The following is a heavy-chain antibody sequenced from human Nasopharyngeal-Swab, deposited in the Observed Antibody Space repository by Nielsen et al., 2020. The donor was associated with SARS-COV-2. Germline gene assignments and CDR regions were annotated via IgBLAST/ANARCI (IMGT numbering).Heavy chain of an antibody. V-gene: IGHV7-4-1*02. CDR1: GYTFTSYA. CDR3: ARGRAIAVAGTWGYNWFDP. Sequence: ASVKVSCKASGYTFTSYAMNWGRQAPGQGLEWMGWINTNTGNPTYAQGFTGRFVFSLDTSVSTAYLQISSLKAEDTAVYYCARGRAIAVAGTWGYNWFDPWGQGTLVTVSS. CDR2: INTNTGNP. J-gene: IGHJ5*02. D-gene: IGHD6-19*01.